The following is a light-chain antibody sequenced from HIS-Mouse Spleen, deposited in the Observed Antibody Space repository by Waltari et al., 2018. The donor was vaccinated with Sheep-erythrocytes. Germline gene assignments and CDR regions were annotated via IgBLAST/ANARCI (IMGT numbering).Light chain of an antibody. V-gene: IGKV1-9*01. J-gene: IGKJ3*01. Sequence: IQLTQSPSSLSASVGDRVTITCRASQGISSYLAWYQQKPGKAPKPLIYAASTLQSGVPSRFSGSGSGTEFTLTISSLQPEDFATYYCQQLNSYPPAFGPRTKVDIK. CDR3: QQLNSYPPA. CDR2: AAS. CDR1: QGISSY.